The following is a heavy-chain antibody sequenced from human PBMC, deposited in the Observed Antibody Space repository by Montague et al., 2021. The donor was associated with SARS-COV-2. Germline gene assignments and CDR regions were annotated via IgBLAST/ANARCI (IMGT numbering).Heavy chain of an antibody. CDR1: GEPISGFF. CDR2: IYSSGGT. V-gene: IGHV4-4*07. Sequence: SETLSLTCSVSGEPISGFFLNWIRQPAGKGLEWIGRIYSSGGTYYNPSLDSRVTMSVDTSKNQFSLKVNSVTAADTAMYYCARGVVAAPTVVDYWGRGALVTVSS. J-gene: IGHJ4*02. D-gene: IGHD2-15*01. CDR3: ARGVVAAPTVVDY.